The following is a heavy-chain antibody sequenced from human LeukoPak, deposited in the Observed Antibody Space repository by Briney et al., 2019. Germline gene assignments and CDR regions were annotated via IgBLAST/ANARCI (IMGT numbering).Heavy chain of an antibody. CDR1: GFTFSSYA. Sequence: PGGSLRLSCAASGFTFSSYAMHWVRQAPGKGLEWVAVISYDGSNKYYADSVKGRFTISRDNSKNTLYLQMNSLRAEDTAVYYCARDLEDYYDSSGYEDYWGQGTLVTVSS. CDR3: ARDLEDYYDSSGYEDY. V-gene: IGHV3-30-3*01. CDR2: ISYDGSNK. J-gene: IGHJ4*02. D-gene: IGHD3-22*01.